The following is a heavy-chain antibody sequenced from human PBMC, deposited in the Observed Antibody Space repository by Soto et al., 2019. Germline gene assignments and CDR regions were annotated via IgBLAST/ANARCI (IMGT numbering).Heavy chain of an antibody. D-gene: IGHD4-17*01. CDR1: GFTFSSYA. CDR3: AREDYGDYSYYYGMDV. CDR2: ISYDGSNK. V-gene: IGHV3-30-3*01. J-gene: IGHJ6*02. Sequence: GGSLRLSCAASGFTFSSYAMHWVRQAPGKGLEWVAVISYDGSNKYYADSVKGRFTISRDNSKNTLYLQMNSLRAEDTAVYYCAREDYGDYSYYYGMDVWGQGTTVTVS.